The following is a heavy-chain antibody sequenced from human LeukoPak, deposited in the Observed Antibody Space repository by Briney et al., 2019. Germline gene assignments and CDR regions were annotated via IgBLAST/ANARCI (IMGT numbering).Heavy chain of an antibody. Sequence: SETLSLTCSVSGGSISSYYWSWIRQPPGKGLEWIGYIYYSGSTNYNPSLKSRVTISVDTSKNQFSLKLSSVTAADTAVYYCARGPYYDFWSGYYSIYYFDYWGQGTLVTVSS. CDR1: GGSISSYY. CDR3: ARGPYYDFWSGYYSIYYFDY. V-gene: IGHV4-59*01. J-gene: IGHJ4*02. CDR2: IYYSGST. D-gene: IGHD3-3*01.